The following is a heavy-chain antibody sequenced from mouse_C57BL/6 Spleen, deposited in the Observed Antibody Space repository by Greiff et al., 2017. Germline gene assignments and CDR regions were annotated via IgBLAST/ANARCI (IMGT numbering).Heavy chain of an antibody. Sequence: EVKLQESGPELVKPGASVKIPCKASGYTFTDYNMDWVKQSHGKSLEWIGDINPNNGGTIYNQKFKGKATLTVDKSSSTAYMELRSLTSEDTAVYYCARRGSNYVWYFDVWGTGTTVTVSS. J-gene: IGHJ1*03. V-gene: IGHV1-18*01. CDR1: GYTFTDYN. CDR2: INPNNGGT. D-gene: IGHD2-5*01. CDR3: ARRGSNYVWYFDV.